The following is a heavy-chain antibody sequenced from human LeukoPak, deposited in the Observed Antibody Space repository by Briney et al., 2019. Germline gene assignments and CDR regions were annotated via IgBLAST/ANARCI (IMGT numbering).Heavy chain of an antibody. V-gene: IGHV3-23*01. CDR1: GFTFSSYA. Sequence: GGSLRLSCAASGFTFSSYAMSWVRRAPGKGLEWVSAISGSATFYADAVKGRFTISRDNSQNTLYLQMNSLRAEDTAVYYCARREILTGDYKVFDYWGLGTLVTVSS. D-gene: IGHD3-9*01. CDR2: ISGSAT. J-gene: IGHJ4*02. CDR3: ARREILTGDYKVFDY.